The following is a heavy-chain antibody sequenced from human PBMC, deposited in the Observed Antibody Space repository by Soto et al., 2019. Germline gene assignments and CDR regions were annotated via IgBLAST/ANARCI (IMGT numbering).Heavy chain of an antibody. V-gene: IGHV5-51*01. CDR1: GYSFTSYW. CDR2: IYPGDSDT. J-gene: IGHJ4*02. Sequence: GESLKISCKGSGYSFTSYWIGWVRQMPGKGLEWMGIIYPGDSDTRYSPSFQGQVTISADKSISTAYLQWSSLKASDTAMYYCARVYCSGGSCPPDFFDYWGQGTLVTVSS. CDR3: ARVYCSGGSCPPDFFDY. D-gene: IGHD2-15*01.